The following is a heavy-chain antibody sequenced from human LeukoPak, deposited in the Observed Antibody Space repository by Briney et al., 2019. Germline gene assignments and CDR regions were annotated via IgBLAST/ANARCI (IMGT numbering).Heavy chain of an antibody. Sequence: TGASVKVSCKASGYTLTYRYLHWVRQAPGQALEWMGWITPFNGNTNYAQKFQDRVTITRDRSMSTAYMELSSLRSEDTAMYYCASISSRIAAAGQGAFDIWGQGTMVTVSS. J-gene: IGHJ3*02. CDR1: GYTLTYRY. CDR3: ASISSRIAAAGQGAFDI. V-gene: IGHV1-45*02. CDR2: ITPFNGNT. D-gene: IGHD6-13*01.